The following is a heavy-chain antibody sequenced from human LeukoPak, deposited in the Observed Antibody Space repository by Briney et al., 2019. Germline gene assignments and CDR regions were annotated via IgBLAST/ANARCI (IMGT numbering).Heavy chain of an antibody. V-gene: IGHV1-2*06. CDR3: ARVHSSWYYFDY. D-gene: IGHD6-13*01. Sequence: ASVKVSCKASGYTFTGYYMHWVRQAPGQGLEWMGRINPNSGGTNYAQKFQGRVTMTRDTSISTAYMELSRLRSDDTAVYYCARVHSSWYYFDYWGQGTLVTVSS. CDR2: INPNSGGT. CDR1: GYTFTGYY. J-gene: IGHJ4*02.